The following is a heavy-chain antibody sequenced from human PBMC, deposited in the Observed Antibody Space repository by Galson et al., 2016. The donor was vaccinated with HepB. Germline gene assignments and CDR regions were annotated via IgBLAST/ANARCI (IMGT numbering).Heavy chain of an antibody. J-gene: IGHJ4*02. Sequence: SLRLSCAASGFTFSNYCMHWVRQAPGKGLEWVAADSMDGRRKFYADSVKGRFTISRDNSNSMLFLQMSSLRADDTAVYYCARRHEYCPPVGCSVDYWGQGTLVSVSS. D-gene: IGHD2/OR15-2a*01. CDR3: ARRHEYCPPVGCSVDY. CDR1: GFTFSNYC. V-gene: IGHV3-30*03. CDR2: DSMDGRRK.